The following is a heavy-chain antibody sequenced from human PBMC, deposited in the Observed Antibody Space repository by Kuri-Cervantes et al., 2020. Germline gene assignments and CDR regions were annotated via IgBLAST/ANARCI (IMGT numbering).Heavy chain of an antibody. J-gene: IGHJ4*02. CDR3: ARGKRYNWNYGGNFDY. CDR1: GGSISSGDYY. Sequence: SETLSLTCTVSGGSISSGDYYWSWIRQPPGKGLEWIGYIYYSGSTYYNPSLKSRVTISVDTSKNQFSLKLSSVTAADTAVYYCARGKRYNWNYGGNFDYWGQGTLVTVSS. V-gene: IGHV4-30-4*01. D-gene: IGHD1-7*01. CDR2: IYYSGST.